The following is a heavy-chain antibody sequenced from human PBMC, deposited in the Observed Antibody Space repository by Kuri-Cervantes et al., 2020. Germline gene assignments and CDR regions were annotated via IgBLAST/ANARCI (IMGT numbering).Heavy chain of an antibody. J-gene: IGHJ4*02. CDR2: INSDGSST. CDR1: GFTFSNYW. V-gene: IGHV3-74*01. D-gene: IGHD6-13*01. CDR3: ARGGYSSFPSPLE. Sequence: GESLKISCAASGFTFSNYWMHWVRQAPGKGLVWVSRINSDGSSTSYVDSVEGRFTISRDNSKNTLYLQMNSLRAEDTAVYYCARGGYSSFPSPLEWGQGTLVTVSS.